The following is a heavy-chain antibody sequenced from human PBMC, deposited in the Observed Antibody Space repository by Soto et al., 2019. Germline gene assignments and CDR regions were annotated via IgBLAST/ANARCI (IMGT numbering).Heavy chain of an antibody. CDR1: DFTFSNAW. Sequence: EVQVVESGGGLVKPGGSLRLSCVASDFTFSNAWMSWVRQAPGKGLEWVGRVKSKTDGGTPDYAAPVKGRFTISRDDSKNTVYLQINSLKTEDTSLYYCTTGRLYGSGQTIIDHWGQGTLVTVSS. V-gene: IGHV3-15*01. D-gene: IGHD3-10*01. CDR3: TTGRLYGSGQTIIDH. CDR2: VKSKTDGGTP. J-gene: IGHJ4*02.